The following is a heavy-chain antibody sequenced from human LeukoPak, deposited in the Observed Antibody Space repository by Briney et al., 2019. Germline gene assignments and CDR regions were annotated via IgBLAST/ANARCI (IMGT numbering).Heavy chain of an antibody. CDR1: GFTFSSYW. CDR3: ARGVVVVPAAIYTY. V-gene: IGHV3-7*01. D-gene: IGHD2-2*02. J-gene: IGHJ4*02. Sequence: PGGSLRLSCAASGFTFSSYWVSWVRQAPGKGLEWVANIKQDGSEKYYVDSVKGRFTISRDNAKNSLYLQMNSLRAEDTAVYYCARGVVVVPAAIYTYWGQGTLVTVSS. CDR2: IKQDGSEK.